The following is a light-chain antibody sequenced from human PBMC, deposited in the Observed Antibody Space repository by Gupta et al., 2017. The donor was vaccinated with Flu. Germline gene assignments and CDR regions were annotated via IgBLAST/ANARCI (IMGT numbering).Light chain of an antibody. V-gene: IGLV2-23*02. J-gene: IGLJ3*02. CDR2: DVN. Sequence: QSALTQPASVSGSPGQSLTISCTGTTSDIGSYKFVSWYQHHPGKAPKFIIYDVNKRPSGVSNRFSGSKSGNTASLTIFGLQAEDEADYYCCSYAGSGTLVFGGGTKLTVL. CDR3: CSYAGSGTLV. CDR1: TSDIGSYKF.